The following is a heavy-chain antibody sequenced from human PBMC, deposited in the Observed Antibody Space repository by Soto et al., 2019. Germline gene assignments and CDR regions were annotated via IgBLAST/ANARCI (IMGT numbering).Heavy chain of an antibody. J-gene: IGHJ6*02. Sequence: ASVKVSCKASGYTFTSYGISWVRQAPGQGLEWMGWISAYNGNTNYAQKLQGRVTMTTDTSTSTAYMELRSLRSDDTAVYYCAREIGLRFLERLSPDGMDVWGQGTTVTVSS. CDR3: AREIGLRFLERLSPDGMDV. D-gene: IGHD3-3*01. V-gene: IGHV1-18*01. CDR1: GYTFTSYG. CDR2: ISAYNGNT.